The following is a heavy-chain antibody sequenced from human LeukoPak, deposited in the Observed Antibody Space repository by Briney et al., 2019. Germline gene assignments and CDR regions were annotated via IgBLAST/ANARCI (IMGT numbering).Heavy chain of an antibody. V-gene: IGHV4-39*01. Sequence: SETLSLTCTVSGGSISSSSYYWGWIRQPPGKGLEWIGSIYYSGSTYSNPSLKSRVPISVDTSKNQFSLKLSSVTATDTAVFYCARQYTGIDYWGQGTLVTVSS. CDR1: GGSISSSSYY. J-gene: IGHJ4*02. CDR3: ARQYTGIDY. CDR2: IYYSGST. D-gene: IGHD2-2*02.